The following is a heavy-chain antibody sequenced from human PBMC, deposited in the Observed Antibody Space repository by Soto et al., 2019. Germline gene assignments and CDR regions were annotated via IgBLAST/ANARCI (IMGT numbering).Heavy chain of an antibody. D-gene: IGHD3-3*01. CDR3: ARDEAIFGVVIGGVQNQFDP. Sequence: ASVKVSCKASGGTFSSYTISWVRQAPGQGLEWMGRIIPILGIANYAQKFQGRVTITADKSTSTAYMELSSLRSEDTAVYYCARDEAIFGVVIGGVQNQFDPWGQGTLVTVSS. J-gene: IGHJ5*02. V-gene: IGHV1-69*04. CDR1: GGTFSSYT. CDR2: IIPILGIA.